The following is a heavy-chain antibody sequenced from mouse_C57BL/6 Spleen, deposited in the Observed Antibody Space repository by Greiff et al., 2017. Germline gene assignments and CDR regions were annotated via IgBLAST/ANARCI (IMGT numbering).Heavy chain of an antibody. Sequence: LVESGPELVKPGASVKLSCKASGYTFTSYDINWVKQRPGPGLEWIGWIYPRDGSTKYNEKFKGKATLTVDTSSSTAYMELHSLTAEDSAVYFCAREEGGDSFDYWGQGTTLTVSS. CDR2: IYPRDGST. CDR1: GYTFTSYD. D-gene: IGHD2-13*01. J-gene: IGHJ2*01. CDR3: AREEGGDSFDY. V-gene: IGHV1-85*01.